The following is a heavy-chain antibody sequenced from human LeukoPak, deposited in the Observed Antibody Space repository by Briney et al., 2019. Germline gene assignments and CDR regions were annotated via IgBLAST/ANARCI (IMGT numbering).Heavy chain of an antibody. D-gene: IGHD3-10*01. V-gene: IGHV4-59*01. CDR3: ARGLLWFGEGVANIDV. Sequence: SETLSLTCTVSGGSISSYYCSWIRQPPAPGLERVWYIYFSGSTNYNPSPTSRVSISVDTSKNQLSLKLSTVTAADAAVYYCARGLLWFGEGVANIDVWGKGTTVTISS. J-gene: IGHJ6*03. CDR2: IYFSGST. CDR1: GGSISSYY.